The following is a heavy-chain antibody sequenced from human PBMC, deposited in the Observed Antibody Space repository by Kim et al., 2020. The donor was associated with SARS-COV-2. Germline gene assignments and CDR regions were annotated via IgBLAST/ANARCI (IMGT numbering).Heavy chain of an antibody. J-gene: IGHJ2*01. D-gene: IGHD6-19*01. V-gene: IGHV3-30*07. Sequence: DSVKGRFTISRDNSKNTLYLQMNSLRAEDTAVYYCARGPYSSGWGWYFDLWGRGTLVPVSS. CDR3: ARGPYSSGWGWYFDL.